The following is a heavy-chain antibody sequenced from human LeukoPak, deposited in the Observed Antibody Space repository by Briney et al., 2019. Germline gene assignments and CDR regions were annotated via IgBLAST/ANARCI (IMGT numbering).Heavy chain of an antibody. Sequence: GVSLRLSCAASGFTFSNYWMSWVRQAPGQGLEWVANIKQVGSGKSYVDSVKGRFTISRDNAKHSLYLQMNSLRAEDAAVYYCARALDSSSSRYQAFEYWGQGTLVTVSS. CDR2: IKQVGSGK. CDR1: GFTFSNYW. D-gene: IGHD2-2*01. CDR3: ARALDSSSSRYQAFEY. J-gene: IGHJ4*02. V-gene: IGHV3-7*01.